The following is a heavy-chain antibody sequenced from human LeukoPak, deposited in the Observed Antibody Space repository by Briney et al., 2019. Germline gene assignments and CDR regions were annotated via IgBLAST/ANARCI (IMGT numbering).Heavy chain of an antibody. V-gene: IGHV4-4*07. CDR3: ASDLEGLDY. CDR2: IHTSGST. D-gene: IGHD3/OR15-3a*01. J-gene: IGHJ4*02. CDR1: GGPISIYY. Sequence: SDTLSLTCTVSGGPISIYYWSWTPQPAGKGLEWIRRIHTSGSTNYNPSLQSRVTMSVDPSKNQFSLKLSSVTAADTAVYYCASDLEGLDYWGQGTLVTVSS.